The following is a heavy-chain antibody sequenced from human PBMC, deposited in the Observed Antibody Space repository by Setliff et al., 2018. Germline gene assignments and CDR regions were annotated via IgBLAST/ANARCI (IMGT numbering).Heavy chain of an antibody. Sequence: PSETLSLTCTVSGGSISSSSYYWGWIRQPPGKGLEWIGSIYYSGSTNYNPSLKSRVTISVDTSKNQFSLKLSSVTAADTAVYYCASYRQDVNYWGQGTLVTVSS. CDR1: GGSISSSSYY. V-gene: IGHV4-39*07. J-gene: IGHJ4*02. D-gene: IGHD4-4*01. CDR2: IYYSGST. CDR3: ASYRQDVNY.